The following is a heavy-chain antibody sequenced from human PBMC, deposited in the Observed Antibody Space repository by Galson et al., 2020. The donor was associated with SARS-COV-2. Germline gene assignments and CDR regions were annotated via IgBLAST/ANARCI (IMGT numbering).Heavy chain of an antibody. CDR2: MNPNSGNT. V-gene: IGHV1-8*01. CDR3: ARGYCSGGSCYTVAYYYYYYGMDV. Sequence: ASVKVSCKASGYTFTSYDINWVRQATGQGLEWMGWMNPNSGNTGYAQKFQGRVTMTRNTSISTAYMELSSLRSEDTAVYYCARGYCSGGSCYTVAYYYYYYGMDVWGQGTTVTVSS. J-gene: IGHJ6*02. CDR1: GYTFTSYD. D-gene: IGHD2-15*01.